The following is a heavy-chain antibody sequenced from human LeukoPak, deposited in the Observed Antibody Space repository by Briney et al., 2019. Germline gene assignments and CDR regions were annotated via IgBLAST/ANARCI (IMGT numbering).Heavy chain of an antibody. J-gene: IGHJ4*02. CDR3: ARPSGYYGSGSYYFDFDY. V-gene: IGHV5-51*01. Sequence: LGESLKISCKGSGYSFTNYWIGWVRQMPGKGLDWMGIIYPGDSDTRYSPSFQGQVTISADKSISTAYLQWSSLKASDTAMYYCARPSGYYGSGSYYFDFDYWGQGTLATVSS. CDR1: GYSFTNYW. D-gene: IGHD3-10*01. CDR2: IYPGDSDT.